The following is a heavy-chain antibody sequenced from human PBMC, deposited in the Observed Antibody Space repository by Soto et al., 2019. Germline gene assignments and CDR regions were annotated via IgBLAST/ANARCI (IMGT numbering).Heavy chain of an antibody. Sequence: ASVKVSCKASGYTFTSYAMHWVRQAPGQRLEWMGWINAGNGNTKYSQKFQGRVTITRDTSASTAYMELSSLRSEDTAVYYCARPLENYDFWSSYYTPPYYYYGMDVWGQGTTVTVS. J-gene: IGHJ6*02. CDR3: ARPLENYDFWSSYYTPPYYYYGMDV. CDR1: GYTFTSYA. D-gene: IGHD3-3*01. V-gene: IGHV1-3*01. CDR2: INAGNGNT.